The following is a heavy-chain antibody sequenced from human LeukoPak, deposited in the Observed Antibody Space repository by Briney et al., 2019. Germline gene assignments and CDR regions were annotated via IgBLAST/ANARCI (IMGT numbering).Heavy chain of an antibody. CDR2: ITPNADRT. CDR1: GFTFGSYG. D-gene: IGHD3-22*01. V-gene: IGHV3-23*01. J-gene: IGHJ1*01. Sequence: PGGSLRLSCAASGFTFGSYGMSWVRQAPGKGLECVSFITPNADRTSYADSVEGRFTISRDNPRNTLYMQMNSLRDEDTALYYCAIMHGYYDGSGYWVQWGQGTLVTVSS. CDR3: AIMHGYYDGSGYWVQ.